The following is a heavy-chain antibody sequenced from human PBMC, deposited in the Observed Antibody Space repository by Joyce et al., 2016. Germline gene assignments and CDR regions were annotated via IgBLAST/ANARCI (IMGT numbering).Heavy chain of an antibody. CDR2: ISWNSGTI. V-gene: IGHV3-9*01. CDR1: GFTFDDYA. CDR3: TKDSFYSDTSGSYYPGGMDV. D-gene: IGHD3-22*01. Sequence: EVQLVESGGGLVQPGRSLRLSCAASGFTFDDYAMHWVRQVPGKGLEWVSGISWNSGTIDYADSVKGRFTISRDNAKNSLFLEMNSLRVEDTALYYCTKDSFYSDTSGSYYPGGMDVWGQGTTVTVSS. J-gene: IGHJ6*02.